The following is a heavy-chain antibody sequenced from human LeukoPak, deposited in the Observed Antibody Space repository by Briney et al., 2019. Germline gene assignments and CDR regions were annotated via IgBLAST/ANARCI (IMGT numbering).Heavy chain of an antibody. CDR1: GGSISSDDYY. Sequence: SETLSLACTVSGGSISSDDYYWSWIRQPPGKGLEWIGEINHSGSTNYNPSLKSRVTISVDTSRNQFSLKLSSVTAADTAVYYCTRGAPGYWGQGTLVTVSS. CDR3: TRGAPGY. CDR2: INHSGST. V-gene: IGHV4-34*01. J-gene: IGHJ4*02.